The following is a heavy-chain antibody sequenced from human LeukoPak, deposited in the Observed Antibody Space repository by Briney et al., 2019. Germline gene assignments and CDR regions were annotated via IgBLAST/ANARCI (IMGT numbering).Heavy chain of an antibody. CDR3: GRSPHILTGENFDY. D-gene: IGHD3-9*01. Sequence: ASVKVSCKASGYSFTGFYIHWVRQAPGQGLEWMGWINPNSGDTNYAQKFQGRVTMTRDTSITTAYMEMSRLRSDDTALYYCGRSPHILTGENFDYWGQGTLVTVSS. CDR1: GYSFTGFY. J-gene: IGHJ4*02. V-gene: IGHV1-2*02. CDR2: INPNSGDT.